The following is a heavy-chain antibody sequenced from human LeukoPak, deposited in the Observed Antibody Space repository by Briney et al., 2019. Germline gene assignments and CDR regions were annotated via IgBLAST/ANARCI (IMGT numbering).Heavy chain of an antibody. CDR1: GGSISSYY. Sequence: PSETLSLTCTVSGGSISSYYWNWIRQPPGKGLEWIGYIYYSGSTNYNPSLKSRVTISVDTSKNQFSLKLSSVTAADTAVYYCARVNYYDSSGYFDYWGQGTLVTVSS. V-gene: IGHV4-59*01. D-gene: IGHD3-22*01. J-gene: IGHJ4*02. CDR2: IYYSGST. CDR3: ARVNYYDSSGYFDY.